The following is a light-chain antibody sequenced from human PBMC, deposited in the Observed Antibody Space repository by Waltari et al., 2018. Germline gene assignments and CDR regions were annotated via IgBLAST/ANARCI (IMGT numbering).Light chain of an antibody. CDR3: LVNYSGARI. CDR2: DTT. J-gene: IGLJ2*01. V-gene: IGLV7-46*01. CDR1: TGVVTRGHW. Sequence: QAVVTQGPSLTVSQGGAVTLPCASTTGVVTRGHWPYWFQQRPGQAPRTLIYDTTNKYSWTPARFSGSRLGGKFALTLSGARPEDEAEYYCLVNYSGARIFGGGTYLTVL.